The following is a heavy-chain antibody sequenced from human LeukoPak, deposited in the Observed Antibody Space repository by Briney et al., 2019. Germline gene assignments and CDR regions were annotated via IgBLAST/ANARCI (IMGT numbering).Heavy chain of an antibody. CDR2: IKQDGSEK. CDR3: AREAFRFGEHYFDY. J-gene: IGHJ4*02. V-gene: IGHV3-7*01. Sequence: PGGSLRLSCAASGFTFSSYWMSWVRQAPGKGLEWVANIKQDGSEKYYVDSVKGRFTISRDNAKNTLYLQMNSLRAEDTAVYYCAREAFRFGEHYFDYWGQGILVTVSS. CDR1: GFTFSSYW. D-gene: IGHD3-10*01.